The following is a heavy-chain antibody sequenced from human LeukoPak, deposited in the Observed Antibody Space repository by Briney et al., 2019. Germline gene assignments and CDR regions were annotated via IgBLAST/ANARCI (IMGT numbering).Heavy chain of an antibody. J-gene: IGHJ4*02. CDR3: ARDGDSSGYSLFDY. CDR1: GFTFSSYA. CDR2: ISYDGSNK. D-gene: IGHD3-22*01. Sequence: GGSLRLSCAASGFTFSSYAMHWVRQAPGKGLEWVSVISYDGSNKYYADSVKGRFTISRDNSKNTLYLQMNSLRAEDTAVHYCARDGDSSGYSLFDYWGQGTLVTVSS. V-gene: IGHV3-30-3*01.